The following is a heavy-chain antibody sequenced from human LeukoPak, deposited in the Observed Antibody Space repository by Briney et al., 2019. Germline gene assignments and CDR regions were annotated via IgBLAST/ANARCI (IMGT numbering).Heavy chain of an antibody. CDR2: VYSGGLT. D-gene: IGHD6-19*01. J-gene: IGHJ6*02. Sequence: PGGSLRLSCAASGFTVSDNYMSWVRQAPGKGLEWVSTVYSGGLTYYADPVKGRFTISRGNSENTLYLQMSSLRAEDTAVYYCVRDRWPGLGDFWGQGTTVTVSS. CDR1: GFTVSDNY. CDR3: VRDRWPGLGDF. V-gene: IGHV3-66*01.